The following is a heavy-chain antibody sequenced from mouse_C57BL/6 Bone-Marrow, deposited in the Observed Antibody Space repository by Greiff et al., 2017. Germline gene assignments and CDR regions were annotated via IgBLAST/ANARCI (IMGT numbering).Heavy chain of an antibody. CDR2: IDPENGDT. J-gene: IGHJ2*01. CDR1: GFNIKDDY. Sequence: DVKLQESGAELVRPGASVKLSCTASGFNIKDDYMHWVKHRPEQGLEWIGWIDPENGDTEYASKFQGKATITADTSSNTAYLQLSSLTSEDTAVYYCTNYYGSRYYFDYWGQGTTLTVSS. D-gene: IGHD1-1*01. CDR3: TNYYGSRYYFDY. V-gene: IGHV14-4*01.